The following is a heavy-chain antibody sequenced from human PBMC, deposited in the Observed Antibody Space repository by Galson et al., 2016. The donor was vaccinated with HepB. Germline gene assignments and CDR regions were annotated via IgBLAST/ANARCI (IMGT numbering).Heavy chain of an antibody. CDR2: INPSGSS. J-gene: IGHJ4*02. D-gene: IGHD3-3*01. V-gene: IGHV4-34*01. Sequence: ETLSLTCVVSGEAFSGYYWSWVRQSPEKGLEWIGEINPSGSSNYSPSLKDRVAFSVDMTKKRVFFNLTSVTAADTAVYYCARGSASVGYYYVSDRNYFDQWGQGTLVTVSS. CDR1: GEAFSGYY. CDR3: ARGSASVGYYYVSDRNYFDQ.